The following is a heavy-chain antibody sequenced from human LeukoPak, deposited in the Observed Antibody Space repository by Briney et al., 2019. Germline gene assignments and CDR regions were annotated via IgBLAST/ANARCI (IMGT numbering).Heavy chain of an antibody. Sequence: SETLSLTCAVYGGSFSGYYWSWIRQPPGKGLEWIGYIYYSGSTNYNPSLNSRVTISVDTSKNQFSLKLSSVAAADTAVYYCARSGNYYSYFDYWGQGTLVTVSS. CDR1: GGSFSGYY. CDR3: ARSGNYYSYFDY. J-gene: IGHJ4*02. CDR2: IYYSGST. V-gene: IGHV4-59*01. D-gene: IGHD1-26*01.